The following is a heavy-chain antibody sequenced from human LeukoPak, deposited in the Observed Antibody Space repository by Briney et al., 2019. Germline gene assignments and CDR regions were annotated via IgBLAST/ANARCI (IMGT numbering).Heavy chain of an antibody. Sequence: GASVKVSCKASGYSFTSYGISWVRQAPGQGLDWMGWISVYNGDVKYAQKFQGRVTMTTDTSTSTAYMELRSLRSDDTAMYYCARDWNYSVDYWGQGTLVTVSS. CDR3: ARDWNYSVDY. CDR1: GYSFTSYG. CDR2: ISVYNGDV. V-gene: IGHV1-18*01. J-gene: IGHJ4*02. D-gene: IGHD1-7*01.